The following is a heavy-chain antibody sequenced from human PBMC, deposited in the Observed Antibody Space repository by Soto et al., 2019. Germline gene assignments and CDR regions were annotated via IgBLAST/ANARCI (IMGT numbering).Heavy chain of an antibody. CDR2: ISGSGGST. V-gene: IGHV3-23*01. CDR3: AGSYYDFWSGYENLYGMDV. Sequence: GGSLRLSCAASGLTFSSYAMSWVRQAPGKGLEWVSVISGSGGSTYSADSVKGRFTISRDNSKNTLYLQMNSLRAEGTAVYYCAGSYYDFWSGYENLYGMDVWGQGTTVTVSS. D-gene: IGHD3-3*01. CDR1: GLTFSSYA. J-gene: IGHJ6*02.